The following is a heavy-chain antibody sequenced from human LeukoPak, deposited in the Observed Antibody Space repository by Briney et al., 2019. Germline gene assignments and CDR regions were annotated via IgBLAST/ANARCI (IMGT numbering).Heavy chain of an antibody. J-gene: IGHJ6*03. CDR3: AKEGAGIQLWPKYYYYMDV. Sequence: GGSLRLSCAASGFTFSSFGMHWVRQAPGKGLEWVAVISYDGSNKYYADSVKGRFTISRDNSKNTLYLQMNSLRAEDTAVYYCAKEGAGIQLWPKYYYYMDVWGKGTTVTVSS. V-gene: IGHV3-30*18. D-gene: IGHD5-18*01. CDR1: GFTFSSFG. CDR2: ISYDGSNK.